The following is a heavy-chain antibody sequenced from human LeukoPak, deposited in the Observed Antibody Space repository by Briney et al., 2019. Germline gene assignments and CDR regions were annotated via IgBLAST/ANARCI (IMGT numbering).Heavy chain of an antibody. CDR1: GYTFTGYY. CDR2: INPNSGGT. Sequence: ASVKVSCKASGYTFTGYYMHWVRQAPGQGLEWMGWINPNSGGTNYAQKFQSRVTMTRDTSISTAYMELSRLRSDHTAVYYCAREEYYDSSGYYQVWGQGTLVTVSS. J-gene: IGHJ4*02. V-gene: IGHV1-2*02. D-gene: IGHD3-22*01. CDR3: AREEYYDSSGYYQV.